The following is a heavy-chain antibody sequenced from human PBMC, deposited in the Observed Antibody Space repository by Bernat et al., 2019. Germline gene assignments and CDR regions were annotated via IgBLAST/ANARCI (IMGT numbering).Heavy chain of an antibody. V-gene: IGHV1-18*01. CDR2: ISVYNGNT. CDR1: GYTFTSYG. CDR3: ARDWRKTIKTTVTTMEL. J-gene: IGHJ4*02. D-gene: IGHD4-17*01. Sequence: QVQLVQSGAEVKKPGASVKVSCKASGYTFTSYGISWVRQAPGQGLECMGWISVYNGNTNYAQKLQGRVTMTTDTSTSTAYMELRSLRSDDTAVYYCARDWRKTIKTTVTTMELWGQGTLVTVSS.